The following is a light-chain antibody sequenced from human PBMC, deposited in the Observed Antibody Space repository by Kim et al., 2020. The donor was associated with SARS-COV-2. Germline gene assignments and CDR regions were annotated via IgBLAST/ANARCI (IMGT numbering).Light chain of an antibody. CDR1: QGIHSW. V-gene: IGKV1D-12*01. CDR3: QQADSFPIT. J-gene: IGKJ5*01. Sequence: AFVGDRVTIPCRASQGIHSWLAWYQQRQGKAPKLLIYAATNLQGGVPSRFSGSGSGTDFTLTIVSLQPEDSASYYCQQADSFPITFGQGTRLEIK. CDR2: AAT.